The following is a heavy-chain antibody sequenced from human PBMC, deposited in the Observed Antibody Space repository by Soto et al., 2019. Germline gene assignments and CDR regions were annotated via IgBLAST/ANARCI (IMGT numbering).Heavy chain of an antibody. Sequence: KFQGRVTITRDTSASTAYMELSSLRSEDTAVYYCAREQWLGVDYWGQGALVTVSS. D-gene: IGHD6-19*01. CDR3: AREQWLGVDY. J-gene: IGHJ4*02. V-gene: IGHV1-3*01.